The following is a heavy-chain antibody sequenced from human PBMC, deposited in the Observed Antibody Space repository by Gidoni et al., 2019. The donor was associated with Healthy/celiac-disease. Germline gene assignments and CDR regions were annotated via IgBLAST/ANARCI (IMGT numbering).Heavy chain of an antibody. J-gene: IGHJ3*02. CDR2: ISYDGSNK. Sequence: QVQLVESGGGVFQPGRSLRLSFAASGFTFSSYGMHWVRQAPGKGLEWVAVISYDGSNKYYADSVKGRFTISRDNSKNTLYLQMNSLRAEDTAVYYCAKDVIAVAGRGYAFDIWGQGTMVTVFS. CDR3: AKDVIAVAGRGYAFDI. D-gene: IGHD6-19*01. V-gene: IGHV3-30*18. CDR1: GFTFSSYG.